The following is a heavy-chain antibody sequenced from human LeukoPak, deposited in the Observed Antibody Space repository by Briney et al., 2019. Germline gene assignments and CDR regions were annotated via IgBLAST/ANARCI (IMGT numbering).Heavy chain of an antibody. CDR2: IYYSGST. V-gene: IGHV4-59*01. D-gene: IGHD6-19*01. CDR3: ARDSSGWYHWFDP. J-gene: IGHJ5*02. Sequence: SETLSLTCTVSGGSISSYYWSWIRQPPGKGLEWIGYIYYSGSTNYNPSLKSRVTISVDTSKNQFSLKLSSVTAADTAVYYCARDSSGWYHWFDPWGQGTLVTVSS. CDR1: GGSISSYY.